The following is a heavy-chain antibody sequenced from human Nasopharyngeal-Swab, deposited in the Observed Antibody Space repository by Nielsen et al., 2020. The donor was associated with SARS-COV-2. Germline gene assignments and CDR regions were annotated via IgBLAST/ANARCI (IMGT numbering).Heavy chain of an antibody. CDR2: ISYDGSNK. J-gene: IGHJ4*02. CDR3: ARFTPNYYDSSGPVGY. CDR1: GFTFSSYA. D-gene: IGHD3-22*01. Sequence: GGSLRLSCAASGFTFSSYAMHWVRQAPGTGLEWVAVISYDGSNKYYADSVKGRFTISRDNAKNSLYLQMNSLRAEDTAVYYCARFTPNYYDSSGPVGYWGQGTLVTVSS. V-gene: IGHV3-30-3*01.